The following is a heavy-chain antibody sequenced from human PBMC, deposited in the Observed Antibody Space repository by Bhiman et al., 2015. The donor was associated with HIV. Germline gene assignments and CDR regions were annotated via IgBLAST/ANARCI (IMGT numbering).Heavy chain of an antibody. CDR3: AKDLMGRGNYYYYYYMDV. CDR1: GFTFSSYA. J-gene: IGHJ6*03. Sequence: QVQLVESGGGVVQPGRSLRLSCAASGFTFSSYAMHWVRQAPGKGLEWVAVISYDGSNKYYADSVKGRFTISRDNSKNTLYLQMNSLRADDTAVYYCAKDLMGRGNYYYYYYMDVWGKGTTVTVSS. V-gene: IGHV3-30*04. D-gene: IGHD3-10*01. CDR2: ISYDGSNK.